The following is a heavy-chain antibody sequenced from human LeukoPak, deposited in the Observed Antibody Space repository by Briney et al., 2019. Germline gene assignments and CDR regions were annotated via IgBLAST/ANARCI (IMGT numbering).Heavy chain of an antibody. Sequence: PGGSLRLSCAASGFTFSSYAMHWVRQAPGKGLEWVAVISYDGSNKYYADSVKGRFTISRDNSKNTLYLQMNSLRAEDTAVYYCARDPSIVGATTGYFQHWGQGTLVTVSS. V-gene: IGHV3-30-3*01. CDR3: ARDPSIVGATTGYFQH. CDR1: GFTFSSYA. J-gene: IGHJ1*01. CDR2: ISYDGSNK. D-gene: IGHD1-26*01.